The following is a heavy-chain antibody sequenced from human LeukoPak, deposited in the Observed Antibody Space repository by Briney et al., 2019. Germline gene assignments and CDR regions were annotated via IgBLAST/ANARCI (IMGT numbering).Heavy chain of an antibody. CDR2: ISAYNGNT. CDR1: GYTFTSYG. Sequence: ASVKVSCKASGYTFTSYGISWVRQAPGQGLEWMGWISAYNGNTNYAQKFQGRVTMTRDTSISTAYMELSRLRSDDTAVYYCARDYYGPDYWGQGTLVTVSS. V-gene: IGHV1-18*01. CDR3: ARDYYGPDY. D-gene: IGHD3-10*01. J-gene: IGHJ4*02.